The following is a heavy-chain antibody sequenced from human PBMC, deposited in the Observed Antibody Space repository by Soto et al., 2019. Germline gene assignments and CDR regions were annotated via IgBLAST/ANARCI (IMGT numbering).Heavy chain of an antibody. CDR1: GYSFTSYW. D-gene: IGHD4-4*01. CDR3: ARHSYSNYDIYYYGMDV. CDR2: IDSSDSYT. Sequence: PGESLKISCKGSGYSFTSYWISWVRQMPGKGLEWMGRIDSSDSYTNYSPSFQGHVTISADKSISTAYLQWSSLKASDTAMYYCARHSYSNYDIYYYGMDVWGQGTTVTVSS. V-gene: IGHV5-10-1*01. J-gene: IGHJ6*02.